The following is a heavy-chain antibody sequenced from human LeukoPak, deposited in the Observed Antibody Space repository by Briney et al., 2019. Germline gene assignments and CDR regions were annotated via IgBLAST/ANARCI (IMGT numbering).Heavy chain of an antibody. D-gene: IGHD2-15*01. J-gene: IGHJ4*02. CDR3: ARDFCSGGSCYSYFHY. CDR1: GGSISGYY. V-gene: IGHV4-59*01. Sequence: SQTLSLTCTVSGGSISGYYWSWIRQPPGKGLEWIGYIYSSGGTNYNPSLKSRVTISLDTSKNQFSLRLSSVTAADTAVYYCARDFCSGGSCYSYFHYWGQGTLVTVSS. CDR2: IYSSGGT.